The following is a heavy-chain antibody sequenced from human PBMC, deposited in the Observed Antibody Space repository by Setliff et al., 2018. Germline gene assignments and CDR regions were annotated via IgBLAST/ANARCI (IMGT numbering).Heavy chain of an antibody. Sequence: SETLSLTCAVYDGSFSDYYWSWIRQPPGQGPEWIVEINHSGITNYNPSLKGRVTISLDTSKNQLSLKVNSVTVADTAVYYCARYNSSAACFDLWGPETLVTVSS. CDR3: ARYNSSAACFDL. D-gene: IGHD1-20*01. J-gene: IGHJ5*02. CDR2: INHSGIT. V-gene: IGHV4-34*01. CDR1: DGSFSDYY.